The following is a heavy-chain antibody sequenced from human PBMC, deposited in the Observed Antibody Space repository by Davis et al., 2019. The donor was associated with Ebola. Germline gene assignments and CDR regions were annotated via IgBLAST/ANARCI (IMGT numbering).Heavy chain of an antibody. CDR3: ARAPAWSGINYYCFDC. J-gene: IGHJ4*02. CDR1: GYPFTNYD. V-gene: IGHV1-2*02. D-gene: IGHD5-24*01. CDR2: MNPNSGGT. Sequence: ASVKVSCKASGYPFTNYDINWVRQATGQGLEWMGWMNPNSGGTNYAQKFQGRVTMTRDTSISTAYMELSRLRSDDTAVYYCARAPAWSGINYYCFDCWGQGTLVTVSS.